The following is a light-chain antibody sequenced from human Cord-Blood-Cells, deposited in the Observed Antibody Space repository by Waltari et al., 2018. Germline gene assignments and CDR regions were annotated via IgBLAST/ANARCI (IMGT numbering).Light chain of an antibody. CDR1: SSDVGGYNY. Sequence: QSALTQPPSASGSPGPSVTIPCTGTSSDVGGYNYASWYQQHPGKAPKLMIYEVSKRPSGVPDRFSGSKSGNTASLTVSGLQAEDEADYYCSSYAGSNNFVFGTGTKVTVL. CDR2: EVS. V-gene: IGLV2-8*01. J-gene: IGLJ1*01. CDR3: SSYAGSNNFV.